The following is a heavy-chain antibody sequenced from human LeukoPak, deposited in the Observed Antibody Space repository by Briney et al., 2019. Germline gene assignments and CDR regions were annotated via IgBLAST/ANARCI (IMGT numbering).Heavy chain of an antibody. CDR3: ARDGIAVAGLAT. CDR2: IYSGGST. Sequence: PGGSLRLSCAASGFTFSSYGMHWVRQAPGKGLEWVSVIYSGGSTYYADSVKGRFTISRDNSKNTLYLQMNSLRAEDTAVYYCARDGIAVAGLATWGQGTLVTVSS. J-gene: IGHJ5*02. CDR1: GFTFSSYG. V-gene: IGHV3-53*01. D-gene: IGHD6-19*01.